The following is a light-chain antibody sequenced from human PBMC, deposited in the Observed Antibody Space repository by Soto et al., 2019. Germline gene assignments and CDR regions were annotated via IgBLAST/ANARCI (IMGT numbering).Light chain of an antibody. J-gene: IGLJ1*01. CDR3: SSYTSSSTL. V-gene: IGLV2-14*01. CDR2: EVS. CDR1: SSDVGSYNY. Sequence: QSALTQPASVSGSPGQSITICCTGTSSDVGSYNYVSWYQQHPGKAPKLMIYEVSDRPSGISSRFSGSKSGNTASLTISGLQTEDEADYYCSSYTSSSTLFGTGTKVTVL.